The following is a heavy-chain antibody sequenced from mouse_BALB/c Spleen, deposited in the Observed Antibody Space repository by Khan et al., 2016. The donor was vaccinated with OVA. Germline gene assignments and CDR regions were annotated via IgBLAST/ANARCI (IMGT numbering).Heavy chain of an antibody. CDR1: GYTFTSYT. Sequence: QVQLKESGAELARPGASVKMSCKASGYTFTSYTIHWIKQRPGQGLEWIGNINPSNGYTNYNQKFKDKATLTTDKSSTTAYLQLSSLKSDDSAVYTCVRDGAYHRNDGWFAYWGQGTLVTVSA. CDR3: VRDGAYHRNDGWFAY. D-gene: IGHD2-14*01. V-gene: IGHV1-4*01. CDR2: INPSNGYT. J-gene: IGHJ3*01.